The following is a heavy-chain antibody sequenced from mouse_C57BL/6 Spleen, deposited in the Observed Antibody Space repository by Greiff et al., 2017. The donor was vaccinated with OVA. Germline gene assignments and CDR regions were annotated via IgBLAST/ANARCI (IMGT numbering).Heavy chain of an antibody. CDR2: IYPGSGST. V-gene: IGHV1-55*01. CDR3: ARGEELTGTELDY. Sequence: VQLQQPGAELVKPGASVKMSCKASGYTFTSYWITWVKQRPGQGLEWIGDIYPGSGSTNYNEKFKSKATLTVDTSSSTAYMQLSSLTSEDSAVYYCARGEELTGTELDYWGQGTTLTVSS. D-gene: IGHD4-1*01. CDR1: GYTFTSYW. J-gene: IGHJ2*01.